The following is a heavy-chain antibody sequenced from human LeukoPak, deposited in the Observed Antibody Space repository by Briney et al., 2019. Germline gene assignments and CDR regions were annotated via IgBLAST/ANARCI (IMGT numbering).Heavy chain of an antibody. CDR2: IYYSGGT. CDR3: ARHSAYYYGSVTRGSRDPKYYFDY. D-gene: IGHD3-10*01. Sequence: PSETLSLTCTVSGGSISSSSYYWGWIRQPPGKGLEWIGSIYYSGGTYYNPSLKSRVTISVDTSKNQFSLKLSSVTAADTAVYYCARHSAYYYGSVTRGSRDPKYYFDYWGQGTLVTVSS. CDR1: GGSISSSSYY. J-gene: IGHJ4*02. V-gene: IGHV4-39*01.